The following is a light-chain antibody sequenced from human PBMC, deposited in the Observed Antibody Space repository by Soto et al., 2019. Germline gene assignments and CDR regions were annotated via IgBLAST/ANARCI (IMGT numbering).Light chain of an antibody. V-gene: IGKV1-39*01. CDR3: QQSFSSPPWT. J-gene: IGKJ1*01. CDR2: AAS. Sequence: DIQMTQSPSSLSASVGDSVTITCRASQNIKTYLNWYQQKPGKACNLLIYAASSLHSGVPSRFSGSGSGTDFTLTISSLQPEDFATYYCQQSFSSPPWTFGQGTKVEIK. CDR1: QNIKTY.